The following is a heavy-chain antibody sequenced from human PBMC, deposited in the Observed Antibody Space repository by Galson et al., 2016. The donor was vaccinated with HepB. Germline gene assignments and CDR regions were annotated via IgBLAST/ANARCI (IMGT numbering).Heavy chain of an antibody. Sequence: SLRLSCAASGFTFSNYGMHWVRQAPGKGLEWVAADSMDGRRKFYADSVKGRFTISRDNSNNMLFLQMSSLRTDDTATYYCAKRHEYCPAVGFSVDYWGQGTLVSVSA. V-gene: IGHV3-30*18. J-gene: IGHJ4*02. CDR3: AKRHEYCPAVGFSVDY. D-gene: IGHD2/OR15-2a*01. CDR2: DSMDGRRK. CDR1: GFTFSNYG.